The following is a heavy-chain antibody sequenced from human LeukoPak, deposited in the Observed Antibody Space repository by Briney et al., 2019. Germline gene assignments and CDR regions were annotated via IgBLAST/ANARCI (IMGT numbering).Heavy chain of an antibody. CDR2: IGTSSSYI. Sequence: GGSLRLSCADSGFTFSSYSMNWVRQAPGKGLEWVSSIGTSSSYIYYADSLKGRFTISRDNAKNSLYLQMNSLRAEDTAVYYCARRATSERGHSYGLDYWGQGTLVTVSS. V-gene: IGHV3-21*01. D-gene: IGHD5-18*01. CDR3: ARRATSERGHSYGLDY. CDR1: GFTFSSYS. J-gene: IGHJ4*02.